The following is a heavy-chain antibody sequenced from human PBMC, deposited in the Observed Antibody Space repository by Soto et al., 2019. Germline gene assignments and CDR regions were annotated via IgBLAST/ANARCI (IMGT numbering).Heavy chain of an antibody. Sequence: GGSLRLSCAASGFTFDDYAMHWVRQAPGKGLEWVSGISWNSGSIGYADSVKGRFTISRDNAKNSLYLQMNSLRAEDTALYYCAKGLAAAGNYYYYYGMEVWGQGTTVPVS. J-gene: IGHJ6*02. CDR2: ISWNSGSI. CDR1: GFTFDDYA. D-gene: IGHD6-13*01. V-gene: IGHV3-9*01. CDR3: AKGLAAAGNYYYYYGMEV.